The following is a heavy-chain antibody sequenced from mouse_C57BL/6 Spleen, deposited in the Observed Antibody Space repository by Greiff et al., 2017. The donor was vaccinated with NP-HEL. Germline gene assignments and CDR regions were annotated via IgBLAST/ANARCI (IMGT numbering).Heavy chain of an antibody. D-gene: IGHD1-1*01. CDR2: INPSSGYT. CDR3: ARSDYGSSYGYWYFDV. Sequence: VQLQQSGAELARPGASVKMSCKASGYTFTSYTMHWVKQRPGQGLEWIGYINPSSGYTKYNQKFKDKATLTADKSSSTAYMQLSSLTSEDSAVYYCARSDYGSSYGYWYFDVWGTGTTVTVSS. V-gene: IGHV1-4*01. J-gene: IGHJ1*03. CDR1: GYTFTSYT.